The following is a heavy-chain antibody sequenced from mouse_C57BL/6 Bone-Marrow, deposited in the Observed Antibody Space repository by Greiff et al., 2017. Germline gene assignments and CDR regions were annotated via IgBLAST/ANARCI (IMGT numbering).Heavy chain of an antibody. V-gene: IGHV1-64*01. CDR3: ARRRNFGSSFDY. CDR2: FHPNSGST. Sequence: QVQLQQPGAELVKPGASVKLSCKASGYTFTSYWMHWVKQRPGQGLEWIGMFHPNSGSTNYNEKFKGKATLTVDKSSSTAYMQLSSLTSDDSAVYYCARRRNFGSSFDYWGQGTTLTVSS. CDR1: GYTFTSYW. J-gene: IGHJ2*01. D-gene: IGHD1-1*01.